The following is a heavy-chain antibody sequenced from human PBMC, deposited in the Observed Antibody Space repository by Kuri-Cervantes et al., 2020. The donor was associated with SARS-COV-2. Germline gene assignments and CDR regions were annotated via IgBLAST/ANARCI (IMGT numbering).Heavy chain of an antibody. CDR1: GFTFSNAW. Sequence: GESLKISCAASGFTFSNAWMSWVRQAPGKGLEWVGRIKSKTDGGTTEYAAPVKGRFTISRDDSKITLYLQMNSLKTEDTAVYYCTTDYVQDYYESSGYSEYFQHWGQGTLVTVSS. V-gene: IGHV3-15*01. CDR2: IKSKTDGGTT. CDR3: TTDYVQDYYESSGYSEYFQH. J-gene: IGHJ1*01. D-gene: IGHD3-22*01.